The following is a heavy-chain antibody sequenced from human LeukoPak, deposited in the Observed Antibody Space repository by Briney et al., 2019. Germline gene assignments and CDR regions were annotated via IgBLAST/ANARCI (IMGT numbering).Heavy chain of an antibody. J-gene: IGHJ5*02. V-gene: IGHV4-34*01. CDR1: GGSFSGYY. Sequence: PSETLSLTCAVYGGSFSGYYWSWIRQPPGKGLEWIGEINHSGSTNYNPSLKSRVTISVDTSKNQSSLKLSSVTAADTAVYYCARQKMVTASNWFDPWGQGTLVTVSS. D-gene: IGHD2-21*02. CDR3: ARQKMVTASNWFDP. CDR2: INHSGST.